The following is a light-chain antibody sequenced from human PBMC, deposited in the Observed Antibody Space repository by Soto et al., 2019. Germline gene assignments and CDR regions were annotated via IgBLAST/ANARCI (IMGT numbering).Light chain of an antibody. CDR1: QSIINF. CDR2: AAS. J-gene: IGKJ2*01. V-gene: IGKV1-39*01. Sequence: DIQTTQSPSSLSASVGDRVTITCRASQSIINFLTWYQQKPGKAPQLLIFAASSLRSGVPSRFSGSGSGTDFTLTIISLQPEDFATYYCQQSYSAPRTFGQGTKQEIK. CDR3: QQSYSAPRT.